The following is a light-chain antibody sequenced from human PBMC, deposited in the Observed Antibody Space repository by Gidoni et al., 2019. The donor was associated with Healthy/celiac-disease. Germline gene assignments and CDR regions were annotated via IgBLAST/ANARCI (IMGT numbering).Light chain of an antibody. J-gene: IGKJ3*01. CDR3: QQFNSFFT. CDR1: QAISSA. CDR2: DAS. Sequence: AIQLTQSPSSLSASVGDRVTITCRASQAISSALVGYQQKPGKAPKLLIYDASSLESGVPSRFSGSGAGTDFTLTISILQPEDFATYYCQQFNSFFTFGPGTKVDIK. V-gene: IGKV1-13*02.